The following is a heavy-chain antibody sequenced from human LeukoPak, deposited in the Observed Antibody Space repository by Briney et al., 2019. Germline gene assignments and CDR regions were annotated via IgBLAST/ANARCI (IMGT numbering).Heavy chain of an antibody. D-gene: IGHD1-26*01. CDR3: AREGGAYRGGGSVDY. Sequence: PGRSLRLSCAASGFTFSSYGMHWVRQAPGKGLEWVAVIWYDGSNKYYADSVKGRFTISRDNSKNTLYLQMNSLRAEDTAVYYCAREGGAYRGGGSVDYWGQGTLVTVSS. V-gene: IGHV3-33*01. J-gene: IGHJ4*02. CDR1: GFTFSSYG. CDR2: IWYDGSNK.